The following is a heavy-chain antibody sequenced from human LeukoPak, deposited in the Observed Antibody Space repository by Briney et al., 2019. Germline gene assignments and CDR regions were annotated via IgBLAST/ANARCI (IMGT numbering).Heavy chain of an antibody. CDR3: ARDSDLLPSIAATGYFDY. CDR2: IQYDGSNK. CDR1: GFTFSTYG. J-gene: IGHJ4*02. Sequence: GGSLRLSCAASGFTFSTYGMHWVRQAPGKGLEWVAFIQYDGSNKYYADSVKGRFTISRDNSKNTLYLQMNSLRAEDTAVYYCARDSDLLPSIAATGYFDYWGQGTLVTVSS. D-gene: IGHD6-6*01. V-gene: IGHV3-30*02.